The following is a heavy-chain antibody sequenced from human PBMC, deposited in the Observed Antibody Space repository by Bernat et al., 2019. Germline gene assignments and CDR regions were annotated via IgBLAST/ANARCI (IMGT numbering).Heavy chain of an antibody. Sequence: QVQLQESGPGLVKPSETLSLTCTVSGGSISSYYWSWIRQPPGKGLEWIGYIYYSGRTNYNPSLKSRVTISVDTSKNQFSLKLSSVTAADTVVYYCARDPGYDILTGYDAFDIWGQGTMVTVSS. CDR1: GGSISSYY. CDR2: IYYSGRT. CDR3: ARDPGYDILTGYDAFDI. V-gene: IGHV4-59*01. D-gene: IGHD3-9*01. J-gene: IGHJ3*02.